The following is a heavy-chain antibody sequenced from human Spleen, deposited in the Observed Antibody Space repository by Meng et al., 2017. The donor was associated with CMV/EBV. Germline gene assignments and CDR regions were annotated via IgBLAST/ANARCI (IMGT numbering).Heavy chain of an antibody. V-gene: IGHV3-74*01. J-gene: IGHJ4*02. CDR2: VNSDGSST. CDR1: GSTFSSDW. Sequence: GGSLRLSCAASGSTFSSDWMHWVRQAPGKGLVWVPTVNSDGSSTRYADSVKGRFTISRDNANNTLYLEMDSLRAEDTAVYYCAGEGEVTGGAIDYWGQGTLVTVSS. CDR3: AGEGEVTGGAIDY. D-gene: IGHD2-8*02.